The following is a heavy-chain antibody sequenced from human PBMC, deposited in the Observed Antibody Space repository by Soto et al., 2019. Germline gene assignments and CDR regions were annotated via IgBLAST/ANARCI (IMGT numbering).Heavy chain of an antibody. CDR3: ARGVTKDFYYYYMDV. V-gene: IGHV1-8*01. CDR2: MNPNSANT. D-gene: IGHD4-17*01. CDR1: GYTFTSYD. J-gene: IGHJ6*03. Sequence: GESLKISCKASGYTFTSYDIHWVRQATGQGLEWMGWMNPNSANTGYAQKFQGRVTMTRDTSITTAYMELSSLKSEDTAVYYCARGVTKDFYYYYMDVWGKGTTVTVSS.